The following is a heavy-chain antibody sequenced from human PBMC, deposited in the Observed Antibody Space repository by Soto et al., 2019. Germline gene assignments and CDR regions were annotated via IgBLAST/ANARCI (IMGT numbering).Heavy chain of an antibody. CDR2: IILPFGTP. CDR3: VRGPDYEGYFDY. V-gene: IGHV1-69*12. Sequence: QVRLVQSGAEMKKTGSSVKVSCEASGTTFSNFAIGWVRQAPGQGLEWMGGIILPFGTPNYVQKFQGRVTIAADESMTTAYMELRGLRSEDTAVYYCVRGPDYEGYFDYWGQGTLVTVSS. J-gene: IGHJ4*02. D-gene: IGHD3-22*01. CDR1: GTTFSNFA.